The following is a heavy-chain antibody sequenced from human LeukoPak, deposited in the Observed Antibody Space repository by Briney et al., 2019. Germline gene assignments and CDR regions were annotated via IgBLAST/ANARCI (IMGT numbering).Heavy chain of an antibody. J-gene: IGHJ6*02. V-gene: IGHV1-2*02. D-gene: IGHD6-13*01. Sequence: ASVKVSCKASGYTFTGYYMHWVRQAPGQGLEWMGWINPNSSGTNYAHKFQGTVTMTRDTSISPAYMELSRLRSDDTAVYYCAREIAAAGNYYYYYGMDVWGQGTTVTVSS. CDR2: INPNSSGT. CDR1: GYTFTGYY. CDR3: AREIAAAGNYYYYYGMDV.